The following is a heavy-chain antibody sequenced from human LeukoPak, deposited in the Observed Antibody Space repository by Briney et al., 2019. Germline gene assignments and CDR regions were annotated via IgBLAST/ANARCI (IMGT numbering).Heavy chain of an antibody. CDR3: GHDVAGWFGFDY. D-gene: IGHD3-10*01. CDR1: GFSLTTSGVG. V-gene: IGHV2-5*01. J-gene: IGHJ4*02. Sequence: SGPTLVKPTQTLTLTCSFSGFSLTTSGVGVAWIRQPPGKALEWLALIYGNGDERYSPSLKTRLTITKDTSKNQVVLTMTNMDPVDTGTYFCGHDVAGWFGFDYWGQGTLVTVSS. CDR2: IYGNGDE.